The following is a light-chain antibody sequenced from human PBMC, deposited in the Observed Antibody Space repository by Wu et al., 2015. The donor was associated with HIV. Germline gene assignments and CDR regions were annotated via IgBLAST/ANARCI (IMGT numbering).Light chain of an antibody. J-gene: IGKJ1*01. CDR1: QTVTSDY. V-gene: IGKV3-20*01. CDR3: QQYDNWPGT. Sequence: EIVLTQSPGTLYLSPGERATLSCRASQTVTSDYLAWYQHKPGQAPRLLIYGASSRATGISDRFSGSGSGTDFTLTVNRLEPEDFAVYYCQQYDNWPGTFGQGTKVEIK. CDR2: GAS.